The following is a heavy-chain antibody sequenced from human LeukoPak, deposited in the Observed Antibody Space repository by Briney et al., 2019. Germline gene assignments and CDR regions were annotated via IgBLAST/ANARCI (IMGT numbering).Heavy chain of an antibody. CDR3: ARYPSYRFEYSSSTTAFDY. V-gene: IGHV3-30-3*01. Sequence: GGSLRLSCAASGFTFSSYAMHWVRQAPGKGLEWVAVISYDGSNKYYADSVKGRFTISRDNSKNTLYLQMNSLRAEDTAVYYCARYPSYRFEYSSSTTAFDYWGQGTLVTVSS. CDR2: ISYDGSNK. J-gene: IGHJ4*02. D-gene: IGHD6-6*01. CDR1: GFTFSSYA.